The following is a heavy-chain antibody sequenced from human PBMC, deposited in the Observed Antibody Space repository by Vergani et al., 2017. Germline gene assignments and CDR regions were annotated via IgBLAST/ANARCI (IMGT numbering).Heavy chain of an antibody. CDR1: GYTFTSYD. V-gene: IGHV1-8*03. Sequence: QVQLVQSGAEVKKPGASVKVSCKASGYTFTSYDINWVRQATGQGLEWMGWMNPNSGNTGYAQKFQGRVTITRNTSISTAYMELSSLRSEDTAVYYCARGRRSSSWCQCYYYYGMDVWGQGTTVTVSS. D-gene: IGHD6-13*01. CDR3: ARGRRSSSWCQCYYYYGMDV. CDR2: MNPNSGNT. J-gene: IGHJ6*02.